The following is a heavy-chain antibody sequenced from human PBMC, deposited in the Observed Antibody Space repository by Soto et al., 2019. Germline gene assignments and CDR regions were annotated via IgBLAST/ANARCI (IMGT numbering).Heavy chain of an antibody. CDR1: GYTFTSYD. Sequence: ASVKVSCKTSGYTFTSYDINWVRQATGQGLEWMGWMNPNSGNTGYAQKFQGRVTMTRNTSISTAYMELSSLRSEDTAVYYCARGNYCSGGSCYVYAFDIWGQGTMVTV. D-gene: IGHD2-15*01. J-gene: IGHJ3*02. CDR3: ARGNYCSGGSCYVYAFDI. CDR2: MNPNSGNT. V-gene: IGHV1-8*01.